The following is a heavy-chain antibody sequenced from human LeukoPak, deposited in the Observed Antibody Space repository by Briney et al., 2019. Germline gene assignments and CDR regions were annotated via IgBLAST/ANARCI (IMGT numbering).Heavy chain of an antibody. CDR1: GYSISSGYY. CDR2: IYHSGST. J-gene: IGHJ4*02. D-gene: IGHD6-19*01. V-gene: IGHV4-38-2*02. CDR3: ARVGGSGWFDY. Sequence: SETLSLTCTVSGYSISSGYYWGWIRQPPGKGLEWIGSIYHSGSTYYNPSLKSRVTISVDTSKNQFSLKRSSVTAADTAVYYCARVGGSGWFDYWGQGTLVTVSS.